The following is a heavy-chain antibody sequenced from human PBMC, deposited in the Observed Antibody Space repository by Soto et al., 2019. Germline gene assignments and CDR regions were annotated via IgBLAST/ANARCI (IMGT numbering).Heavy chain of an antibody. D-gene: IGHD3-10*01. CDR1: GFTFSSYA. CDR3: ARDNGNYGSGSFAH. J-gene: IGHJ4*02. V-gene: IGHV3-23*01. CDR2: LSGTGDSA. Sequence: EVQLLESGGGLVQPGGSLRLSCAASGFTFSSYALSWVRQAPGKGLEWVSALSGTGDSADYANSVKGRFTISRDDSKTTLYLVVSSLRVEDTAIYYCARDNGNYGSGSFAHWGQGTLVTVSS.